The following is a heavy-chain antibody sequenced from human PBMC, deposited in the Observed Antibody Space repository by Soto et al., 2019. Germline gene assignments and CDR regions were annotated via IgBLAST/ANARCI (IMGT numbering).Heavy chain of an antibody. CDR3: ARLAAAGTSYYYYGMDV. D-gene: IGHD6-13*01. J-gene: IGHJ6*02. CDR2: IYPGDSDT. CDR1: GYTSNTYW. V-gene: IGHV5-51*01. Sequence: GESLKISCKASGYTSNTYWIGWARQMPGKGLEWMGIIYPGDSDTRYSPSFQGQVTISADKSISTAYLQWSSLKASDTAMYYCARLAAAGTSYYYYGMDVWGQGTTVTVSS.